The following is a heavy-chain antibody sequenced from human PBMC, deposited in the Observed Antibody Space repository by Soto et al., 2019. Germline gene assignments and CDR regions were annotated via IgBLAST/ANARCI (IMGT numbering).Heavy chain of an antibody. D-gene: IGHD5-12*01. CDR1: GFTFSSYG. V-gene: IGHV3-33*01. CDR3: ARAVYSGYDPLDY. Sequence: QVQLVESGGGVVQPGRSLRLSCAASGFTFSSYGMHWVRQAPGKGLEWVAVIWYDGSNKYYADSVKGRFTISRDNSKNTLYLQMNSLRAEDTAVYYCARAVYSGYDPLDYWGQGTLVTVSS. J-gene: IGHJ4*02. CDR2: IWYDGSNK.